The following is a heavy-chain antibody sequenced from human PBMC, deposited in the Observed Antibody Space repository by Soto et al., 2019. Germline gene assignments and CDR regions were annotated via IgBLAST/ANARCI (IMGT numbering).Heavy chain of an antibody. D-gene: IGHD1-20*01. CDR3: AKEGGNWNHESDAYYFDY. CDR1: GFTFSSYA. V-gene: IGHV3-23*01. Sequence: PGGSLRLSCAASGFTFSSYAMSWVRQAPGKGLEWVSAISGSGGSTYYADSVKSRFTISRDNSKNTLYLQMNSLRAEDTAVYYCAKEGGNWNHESDAYYFDYWGQGTLVTVSS. J-gene: IGHJ4*02. CDR2: ISGSGGST.